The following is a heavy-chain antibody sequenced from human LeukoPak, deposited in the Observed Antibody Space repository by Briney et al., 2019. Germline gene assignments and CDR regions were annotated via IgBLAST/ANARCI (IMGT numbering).Heavy chain of an antibody. J-gene: IGHJ5*02. Sequence: GGSLRLSCAASGFTFSSSAMSWVRQAPGKGLEWVSAISNNGGYTYYADSVQGRFTISRDNSKSTLCLQMNSLRAEDTAVYYCARVPRTTSCSWGQGTLVTVSS. D-gene: IGHD2-2*01. CDR1: GFTFSSSA. CDR2: ISNNGGYT. V-gene: IGHV3-23*01. CDR3: ARVPRTTSCS.